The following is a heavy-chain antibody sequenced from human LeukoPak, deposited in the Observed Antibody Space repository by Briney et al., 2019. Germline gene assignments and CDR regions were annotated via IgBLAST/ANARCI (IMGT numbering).Heavy chain of an antibody. CDR3: VKSGGYGLIDY. Sequence: PSETLSLTCAVSGASISGSGYYLGWIRQPPGKGLEWIGNIYYTGSTYYNASLQSRVTISIDMSKNHFSLRLSSVTAADTAMYYCVKSGGYGLIDYWGQGTLVTVSS. D-gene: IGHD6-19*01. CDR1: GASISGSGYY. CDR2: IYYTGST. V-gene: IGHV4-39*02. J-gene: IGHJ4*02.